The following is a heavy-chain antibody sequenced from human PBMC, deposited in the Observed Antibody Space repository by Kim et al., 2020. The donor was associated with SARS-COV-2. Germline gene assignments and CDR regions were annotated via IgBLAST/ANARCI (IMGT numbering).Heavy chain of an antibody. CDR1: GGSISSSSYY. J-gene: IGHJ6*02. V-gene: IGHV4-39*01. Sequence: SETLSLTCTVSGGSISSSSYYWGWIRQPPGKGLEWIGSIYYSGSTYYNPSLKSRVTISVDTSKNQFSLKLSSVTAADTAVYYCARHTEDTAMVAGGYYYYYYGMDVWGQGTTVTVSS. D-gene: IGHD5-18*01. CDR3: ARHTEDTAMVAGGYYYYYYGMDV. CDR2: IYYSGST.